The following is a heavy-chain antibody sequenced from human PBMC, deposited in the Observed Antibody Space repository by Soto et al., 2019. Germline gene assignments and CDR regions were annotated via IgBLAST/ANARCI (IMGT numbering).Heavy chain of an antibody. V-gene: IGHV3-21*01. Sequence: EVQLVESGGGLVQPGGSLRLSCAASGFTFSSYSMNWVRQAPGKGLEWVSSISSSSSYIYYADSVKGRFTISRDNAKNSLYLQMNSLRAEDTAVYYCARDLSAAAGPYYYYYGMDVWGQGTTVTVSS. CDR3: ARDLSAAAGPYYYYYGMDV. D-gene: IGHD6-13*01. J-gene: IGHJ6*02. CDR2: ISSSSSYI. CDR1: GFTFSSYS.